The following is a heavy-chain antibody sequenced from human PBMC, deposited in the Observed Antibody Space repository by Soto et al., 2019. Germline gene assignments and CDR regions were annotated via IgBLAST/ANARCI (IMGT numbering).Heavy chain of an antibody. D-gene: IGHD1-1*01. V-gene: IGHV3-23*01. J-gene: IGHJ4*02. CDR3: AKYSTTAASRYFDL. CDR1: GFTFRSYA. Sequence: EVHLLESGGGLLQPGGSLRLSCVASGFTFRSYAVAWIRQAPGKGLEWVSVIGADGNDKQYADPVEGRFTISRDNSKSSLYLQMNSLRAEDTAVYYCAKYSTTAASRYFDLWGQGTLVTVAS. CDR2: IGADGNDK.